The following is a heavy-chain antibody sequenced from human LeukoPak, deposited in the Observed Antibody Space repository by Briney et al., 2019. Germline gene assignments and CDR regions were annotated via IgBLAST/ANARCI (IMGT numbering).Heavy chain of an antibody. D-gene: IGHD6-19*01. J-gene: IGHJ4*02. CDR2: IYHSGST. CDR1: GGSISSGGYS. Sequence: PSETLSLTCAVSGGSISSGGYSWSWIRQPPGKGLEWIGYIYHSGSTYYNPSLKSRVTILVDRSKNQFSLKLGSVTAADTAVYYCARKAEAGSIIDYWGQGTLVTVSS. CDR3: ARKAEAGSIIDY. V-gene: IGHV4-30-2*01.